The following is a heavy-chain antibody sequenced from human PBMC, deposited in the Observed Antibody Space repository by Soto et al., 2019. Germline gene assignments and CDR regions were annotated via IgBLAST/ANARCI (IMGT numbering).Heavy chain of an antibody. Sequence: EVQLLESGGGLVQPGGSLRLSCAASGFTFGNYAFSWVRQAPGKGLEWVSVISGGGDATYYPDSVKGRFTTSRDNSKNTVYLPMNRLRAEDTAVYYCAKKAPGFITFPSFDYFDYWGQGTLVTVSS. J-gene: IGHJ4*02. CDR1: GFTFGNYA. V-gene: IGHV3-23*01. CDR3: AKKAPGFITFPSFDYFDY. D-gene: IGHD1-20*01. CDR2: ISGGGDAT.